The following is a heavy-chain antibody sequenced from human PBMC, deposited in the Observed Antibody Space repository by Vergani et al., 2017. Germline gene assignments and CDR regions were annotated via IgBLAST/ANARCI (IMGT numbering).Heavy chain of an antibody. J-gene: IGHJ5*02. Sequence: QVQLQESGPGLVKPSETLSLTCTVSGGSISSYYWSWIRQPPGKGLEWIGYIYYSGSTNYNPSLKSRVTISVDTSKNQFSLKLSSVTAADTAVYYCARDRRQLAPVGYWFDPWGQGTLVTVSS. CDR1: GGSISSYY. V-gene: IGHV4-59*01. CDR3: ARDRRQLAPVGYWFDP. D-gene: IGHD6-6*01. CDR2: IYYSGST.